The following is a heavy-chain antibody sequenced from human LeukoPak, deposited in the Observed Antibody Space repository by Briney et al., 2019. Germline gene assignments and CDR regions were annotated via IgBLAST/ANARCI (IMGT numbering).Heavy chain of an antibody. D-gene: IGHD1-14*01. J-gene: IGHJ4*02. V-gene: IGHV3-48*03. Sequence: GGSLRLSCAASGFTFSSYEMNWVRQAPGKGLEWVSYISGSGTAIYYADSVKGRFTISRDNAKNSLYLQMNSLRAEDTAVYYCAREYNEFDYWGQGTLVTVSS. CDR3: AREYNEFDY. CDR1: GFTFSSYE. CDR2: ISGSGTAI.